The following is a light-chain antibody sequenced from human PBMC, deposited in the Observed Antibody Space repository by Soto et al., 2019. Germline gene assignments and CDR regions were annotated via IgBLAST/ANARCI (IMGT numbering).Light chain of an antibody. Sequence: QSALTQPPSASGSPGQSVTISCTGTSSDVGTYNYVSWYQQYPGKAPKLLIYEVYKRPSGVPDRFSGSKSGYTASLAVSGLQAEDAADYYCSSYAGSNNLVFGGGTHLTVL. V-gene: IGLV2-8*01. CDR3: SSYAGSNNLV. CDR1: SSDVGTYNY. J-gene: IGLJ2*01. CDR2: EVY.